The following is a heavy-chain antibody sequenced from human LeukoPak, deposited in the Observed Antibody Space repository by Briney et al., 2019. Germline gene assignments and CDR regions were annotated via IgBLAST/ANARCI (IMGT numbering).Heavy chain of an antibody. D-gene: IGHD1-1*01. CDR1: GGSFSGYF. CDR3: ARLQNDSFF. V-gene: IGHV4-34*01. CDR2: INHGGRT. J-gene: IGHJ4*02. Sequence: SETLSLTCAVYGGSFSGYFWTWIRQSPGKGLEWIGEINHGGRTNYNPSLKSRVTISVDTSKNQFSLKLRSVSAADTAVYDCARLQNDSFFWGQGTLVTVSP.